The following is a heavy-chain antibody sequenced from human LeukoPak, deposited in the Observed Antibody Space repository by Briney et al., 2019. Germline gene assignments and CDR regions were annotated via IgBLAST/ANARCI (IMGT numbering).Heavy chain of an antibody. Sequence: GGSLRLSCAASGFTFTDAWMSWLRQAPGKGLEWVGHVKSNTVGGTTEYAAPVKGRFTISRDDSKNTVYLQMNSLKTEDTALYYCVTESYGSYNYWGQGALSPSPQ. V-gene: IGHV3-15*01. CDR3: VTESYGSYNY. CDR2: VKSNTVGGTT. J-gene: IGHJ4*02. CDR1: GFTFTDAW. D-gene: IGHD1-26*01.